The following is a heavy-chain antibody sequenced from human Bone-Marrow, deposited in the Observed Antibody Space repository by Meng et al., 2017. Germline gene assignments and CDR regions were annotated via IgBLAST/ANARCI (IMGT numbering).Heavy chain of an antibody. D-gene: IGHD6-13*01. CDR2: IESNSDGGTT. J-gene: IGHJ4*02. Sequence: EGQLVESGGGVVKPGGSLRLSCVASGFSFTDAWMSWVRQAPGKGLEWVGRIESNSDGGTTDYAAPVKGRFTISRDDSKNTLYLQMNSLIIEDTALYFCATGAAAADHWGQGTLVTVSS. CDR3: ATGAAAADH. CDR1: GFSFTDAW. V-gene: IGHV3-15*04.